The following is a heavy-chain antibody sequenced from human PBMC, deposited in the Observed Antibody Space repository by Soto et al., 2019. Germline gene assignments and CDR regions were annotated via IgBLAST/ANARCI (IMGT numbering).Heavy chain of an antibody. J-gene: IGHJ2*01. CDR1: GFTFSSYS. D-gene: IGHD2-21*02. CDR3: AGEGLLEVTRYFDL. V-gene: IGHV3-21*01. Sequence: EVQLVESGGGLVKPGGSLRLSCAASGFTFSSYSMNWVRQAPGKGLEWVSSISSSSSYIYYADSVKGRFTISRDNAKNSLYLQMNSLRAEDTAVYYCAGEGLLEVTRYFDLWGRGTLVTVSS. CDR2: ISSSSSYI.